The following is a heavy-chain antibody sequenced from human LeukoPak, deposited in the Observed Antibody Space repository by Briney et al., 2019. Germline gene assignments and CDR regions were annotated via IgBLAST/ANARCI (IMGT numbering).Heavy chain of an antibody. CDR2: ISAYNGNT. D-gene: IGHD3-16*02. V-gene: IGHV1-18*01. J-gene: IGHJ4*02. CDR3: AREDYDYVWGSYRYHTPFDY. CDR1: GYTFTSYG. Sequence: GALVKVSCKASGYTFTSYGISWVRQAPGQGLEWMGWISAYNGNTNYAQKLQGRVTMTTDTSTSTAYMELRSLRSDDTAVYYCAREDYDYVWGSYRYHTPFDYWGQGTLVTVSS.